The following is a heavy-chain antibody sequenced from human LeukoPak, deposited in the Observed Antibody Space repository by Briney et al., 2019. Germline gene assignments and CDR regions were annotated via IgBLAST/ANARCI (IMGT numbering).Heavy chain of an antibody. Sequence: SGTLSLTCTVSGGSISSYYWSWIRQPPGKGLEWIGYIYYSGSTNYNPSLKSRVTISVDTSKNQFSLKLSSVTAADTAVYYCARDRGGSSRHEFDYWGQGTLVTVSS. CDR1: GGSISSYY. CDR3: ARDRGGSSRHEFDY. J-gene: IGHJ4*02. D-gene: IGHD1-26*01. CDR2: IYYSGST. V-gene: IGHV4-59*01.